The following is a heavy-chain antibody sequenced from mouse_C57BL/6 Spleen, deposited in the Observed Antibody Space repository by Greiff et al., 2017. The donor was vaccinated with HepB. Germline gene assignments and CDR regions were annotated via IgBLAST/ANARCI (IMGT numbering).Heavy chain of an antibody. CDR3: ARDGYERGYAMDY. CDR1: GYTFTSYW. Sequence: VQLQQPGAELVRPGSSVKLSCKASGYTFTSYWMHWVKQRPIQGLEWIGNIDPSDSETHYNQKFKDKATLTVDKSASTAYMQLSSLTSEDSAVYYCARDGYERGYAMDYWGQGTSVTVSS. D-gene: IGHD2-2*01. CDR2: IDPSDSET. J-gene: IGHJ4*01. V-gene: IGHV1-52*01.